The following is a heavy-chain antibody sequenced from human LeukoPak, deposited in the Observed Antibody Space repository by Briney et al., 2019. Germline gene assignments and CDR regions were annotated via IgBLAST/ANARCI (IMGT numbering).Heavy chain of an antibody. V-gene: IGHV1-2*02. Sequence: APVKVSCKASGYTFTGYYMHWVRQAPGQGLEWMGWINPNSGGTNYAQKFQGRVTMTRDTSISTAYMELSRLRSDDTAVYYCARNSYSGSRRYAFDIWGQGTMVTVSS. J-gene: IGHJ3*02. CDR2: INPNSGGT. CDR3: ARNSYSGSRRYAFDI. CDR1: GYTFTGYY. D-gene: IGHD1-26*01.